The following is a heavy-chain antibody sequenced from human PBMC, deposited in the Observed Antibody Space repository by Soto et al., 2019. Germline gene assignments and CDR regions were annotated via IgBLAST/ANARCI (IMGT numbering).Heavy chain of an antibody. Sequence: QVQLVQSGAEVKKPGSSVNVSCKAYGAAFNSYTITWVRQAPGQGLEWVGRIIPILSIVNYAQKFQGRAAIIADRSTNTSDMEVSRLTSEDTAIYYCARECEGLYIWGQGTKVTVSS. CDR3: ARECEGLYI. CDR2: IIPILSIV. V-gene: IGHV1-69*02. J-gene: IGHJ3*02. CDR1: GAAFNSYT.